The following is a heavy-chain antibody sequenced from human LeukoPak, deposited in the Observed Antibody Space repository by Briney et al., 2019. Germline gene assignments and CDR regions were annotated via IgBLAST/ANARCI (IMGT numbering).Heavy chain of an antibody. CDR2: IYYSGST. J-gene: IGHJ4*02. Sequence: SQTLSLTCTVSGGSISSGDYYWSWIRQPPGKGLEWIGYIYYSGSTYYNPSLKSRVTISVDTSKNQFSLKLSSVTAADTAVYYCARVVLTTVVTPFPDYWGQGTLVTVSS. CDR3: ARVVLTTVVTPFPDY. CDR1: GGSISSGDYY. V-gene: IGHV4-30-4*08. D-gene: IGHD4-23*01.